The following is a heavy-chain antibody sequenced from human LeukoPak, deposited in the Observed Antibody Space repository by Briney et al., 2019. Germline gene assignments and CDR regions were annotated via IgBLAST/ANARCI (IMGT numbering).Heavy chain of an antibody. CDR1: GGSFSGYY. Sequence: SETLSLTCAVYGGSFSGYYWSWIRQPPGKGLEWIGEINHSGSTNYNPSLKSRVTISVDTSKNQFSLKLSSVTAADTAVYYCARGRITMIVVGPRFDYWGQGTLVTVSS. CDR2: INHSGST. J-gene: IGHJ4*02. CDR3: ARGRITMIVVGPRFDY. D-gene: IGHD3-22*01. V-gene: IGHV4-34*01.